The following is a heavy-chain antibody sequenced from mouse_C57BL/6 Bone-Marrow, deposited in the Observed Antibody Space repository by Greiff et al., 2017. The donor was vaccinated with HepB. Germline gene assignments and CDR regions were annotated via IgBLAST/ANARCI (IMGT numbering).Heavy chain of an antibody. Sequence: EVKLVESGPELVKPGASVKIPCKASGYTFTDYNMDWVKQSHGKSLEWIGDINPNNGGTIYNQKFKGKATLTVDKSSSTAYMELRSLTSEDTAVYYCARGKITTKFDYYAMDYWGQGTSVTVSS. CDR1: GYTFTDYN. J-gene: IGHJ4*01. V-gene: IGHV1-18*01. CDR2: INPNNGGT. D-gene: IGHD2-4*01. CDR3: ARGKITTKFDYYAMDY.